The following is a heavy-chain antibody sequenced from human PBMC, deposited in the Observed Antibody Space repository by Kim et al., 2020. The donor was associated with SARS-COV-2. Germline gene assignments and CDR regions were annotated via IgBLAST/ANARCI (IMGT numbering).Heavy chain of an antibody. J-gene: IGHJ6*03. V-gene: IGHV7-4-1*02. CDR3: ATDSYGDYAYYYYYYMDV. D-gene: IGHD4-17*01. CDR2: INTNTGNP. Sequence: ASVKVSCKSSGYTFTSYAMNWVRQAPGQGLEWMGWINTNTGNPTYAQGFTGRVVFSLDTSVSTAYLQISSLKAEDTAVYYCATDSYGDYAYYYYYYMDVWGKGTTVTVSS. CDR1: GYTFTSYA.